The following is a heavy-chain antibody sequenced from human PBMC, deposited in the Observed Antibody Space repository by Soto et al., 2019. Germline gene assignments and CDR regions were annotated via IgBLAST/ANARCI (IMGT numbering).Heavy chain of an antibody. CDR1: GYTFTNFG. CDR2: ISAYTDTP. CDR3: ARVIPGVEAWFDP. V-gene: IGHV1-18*01. D-gene: IGHD2-2*01. J-gene: IGHJ5*02. Sequence: QVQLVQSGAEVKTPGASVKVSCRASGYTFTNFGVTWVRRAPGQGLEWMGWISAYTDTPNYAQKFQCRVTMTIDTYTSPAYMDLRSLTSDDTDVYYCARVIPGVEAWFDPWGQGTLVTVSS.